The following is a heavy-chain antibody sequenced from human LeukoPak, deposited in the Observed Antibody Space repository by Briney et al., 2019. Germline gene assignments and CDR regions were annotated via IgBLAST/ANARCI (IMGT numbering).Heavy chain of an antibody. V-gene: IGHV3-30*02. Sequence: PGGSLRLSCAASEFTFSSYGMHWVRQAPGKGLEWVAVIRYDGTNKYYADSVKGRFTISRDNSKDTLYLQMNSLRAEDTAVYYCAQDRYQLPPTASLGFYYYYYMDVWGKGTTVTISS. CDR2: IRYDGTNK. D-gene: IGHD2-2*01. CDR1: EFTFSSYG. J-gene: IGHJ6*03. CDR3: AQDRYQLPPTASLGFYYYYYMDV.